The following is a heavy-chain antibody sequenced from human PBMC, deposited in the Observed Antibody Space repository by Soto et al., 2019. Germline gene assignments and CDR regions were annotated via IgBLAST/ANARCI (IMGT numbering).Heavy chain of an antibody. CDR1: GFSFSTYA. J-gene: IGHJ4*02. Sequence: GGSLRLSCAASGFSFSTYAMTWVRQAPGKGLEWVSDISISGSGGTIYYADSVKGRFTVSRDNSKNTLTLQMNSLRAEDTAVYYCAKCESAHYCTNYLYWGQGTLVTVSS. CDR2: ISISGSGGTI. V-gene: IGHV3-23*01. D-gene: IGHD2-8*01. CDR3: AKCESAHYCTNYLY.